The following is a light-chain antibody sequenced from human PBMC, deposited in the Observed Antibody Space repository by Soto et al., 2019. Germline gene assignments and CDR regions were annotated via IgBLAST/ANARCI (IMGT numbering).Light chain of an antibody. V-gene: IGKV1-8*01. CDR3: QQYYSYPHT. J-gene: IGKJ1*01. CDR1: QGISSY. Sequence: AIRMTQSPSSFSASTGDRVTITCRASQGISSYLAWYQQKPGKAPKLLLYAASTLQTGVPSRFSGSGSGTDFTLTISCLQSEDFATYYCQQYYSYPHTFGQGTKVEIK. CDR2: AAS.